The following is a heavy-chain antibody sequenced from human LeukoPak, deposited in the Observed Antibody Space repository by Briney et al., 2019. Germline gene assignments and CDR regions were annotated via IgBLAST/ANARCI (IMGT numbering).Heavy chain of an antibody. J-gene: IGHJ5*02. Sequence: PGGSLRLSCAGSGFIFSNYWMHWVRQAPGKGLVWVSRIKTDGTTTYYADSVRGRFTVSRDNAKNTLYLQMNSVRAEDTAVYYCAREVSRDYGGNSRWFDPWGQGTLVTVSS. CDR3: AREVSRDYGGNSRWFDP. CDR1: GFIFSNYW. V-gene: IGHV3-74*01. CDR2: IKTDGTTT. D-gene: IGHD4-23*01.